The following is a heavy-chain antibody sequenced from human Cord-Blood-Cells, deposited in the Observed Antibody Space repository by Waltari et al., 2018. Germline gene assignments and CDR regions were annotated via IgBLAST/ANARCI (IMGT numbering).Heavy chain of an antibody. CDR1: GFTFDDYA. Sequence: EVQLVESGGGLVQPGRSLRLSCAASGFTFDDYAMHWVRQVPGKGLEWVSGISWNSGSIGYADSVKGRVTISSDNAKNSLYLQMNSLRAEDTALYYCARYDSSGYYYYWGQGTLVTVSS. CDR2: ISWNSGSI. J-gene: IGHJ4*02. CDR3: ARYDSSGYYYY. D-gene: IGHD3-22*01. V-gene: IGHV3-9*01.